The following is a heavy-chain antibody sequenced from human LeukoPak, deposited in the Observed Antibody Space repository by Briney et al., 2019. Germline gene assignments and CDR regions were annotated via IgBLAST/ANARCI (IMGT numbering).Heavy chain of an antibody. CDR2: IYYSGSS. V-gene: IGHV4-59*01. J-gene: IGHJ4*02. D-gene: IGHD1-1*01. CDR1: GGSISGYY. Sequence: SETLSLTCTVSGGSISGYYWSWIRQPPGKGLEWIGYIYYSGSSNYNPSLKSRVTMSVDTSKNHFSLKLSSVTAADTAVYYCASGFRGQLGDFDYWGQGTLVTVSS. CDR3: ASGFRGQLGDFDY.